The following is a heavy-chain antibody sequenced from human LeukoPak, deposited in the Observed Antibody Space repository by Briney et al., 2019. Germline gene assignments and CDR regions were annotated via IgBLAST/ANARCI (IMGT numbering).Heavy chain of an antibody. J-gene: IGHJ4*02. CDR3: LAHRVGACLE. Sequence: ASVKVSCKVSGSTFTSYAISWVRQAPGQGLEWMGWINTKTGNPMYAQGFTGRFVYSLDTSVTTAYLQISSLKAEDTAVYYCLAHRVGACLEWGQGTQVTVSS. D-gene: IGHD4/OR15-4a*01. CDR2: INTKTGNP. V-gene: IGHV7-4-1*02. CDR1: GSTFTSYA.